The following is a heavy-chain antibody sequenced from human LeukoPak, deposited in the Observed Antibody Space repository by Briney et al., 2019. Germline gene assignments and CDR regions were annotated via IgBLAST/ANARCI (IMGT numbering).Heavy chain of an antibody. J-gene: IGHJ6*03. V-gene: IGHV3-21*01. CDR1: GFTFSSYT. Sequence: PGGSLRLSCAASGFTFSSYTMNWVRQAPGKGLEWVSFISTSSSYIYYADSVKGRFTISRDNAKNSLFLQMNSLRAEDTAVYYCARDSFRVATITFYYYYYMDVWGKGTTVTVSS. D-gene: IGHD5-12*01. CDR2: ISTSSSYI. CDR3: ARDSFRVATITFYYYYYMDV.